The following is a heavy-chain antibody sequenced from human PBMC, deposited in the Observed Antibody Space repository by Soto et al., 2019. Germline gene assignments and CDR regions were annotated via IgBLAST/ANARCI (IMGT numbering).Heavy chain of an antibody. Sequence: GGSLRLSCAASGFTFSTYAMILVRKAPGKGLEWVSGIGVDGFNTYYADSVKGRFTISRDNSKNTLYLQLNSLSAEDTALYFCAKAGRTYYDLNWFDPWGQGTLVTVSS. D-gene: IGHD3-3*01. J-gene: IGHJ5*02. V-gene: IGHV3-23*01. CDR2: IGVDGFNT. CDR3: AKAGRTYYDLNWFDP. CDR1: GFTFSTYA.